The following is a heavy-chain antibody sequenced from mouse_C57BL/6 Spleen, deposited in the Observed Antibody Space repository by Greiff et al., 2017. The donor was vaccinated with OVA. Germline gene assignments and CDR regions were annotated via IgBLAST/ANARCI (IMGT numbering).Heavy chain of an antibody. Sequence: QVQLQQPGAELVKPGASVKMSCKASGYTFTSYWITWVKQRPGQGLEWIGDIYPGSGSTNDNGKFKSKATLTVDTSSSTAYMQLSSLTSEDSAVYYCGRKGSGYVRYAMDYWGQGTSVTVSS. CDR2: IYPGSGST. CDR1: GYTFTSYW. V-gene: IGHV1-55*01. CDR3: GRKGSGYVRYAMDY. D-gene: IGHD3-2*02. J-gene: IGHJ4*01.